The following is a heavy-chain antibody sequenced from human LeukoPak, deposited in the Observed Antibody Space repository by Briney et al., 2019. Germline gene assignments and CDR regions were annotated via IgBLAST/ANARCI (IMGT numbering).Heavy chain of an antibody. CDR1: GFTSSSYT. CDR3: ARLGAARSGCFDY. Sequence: GGSLRLSCAPSGFTSSSYTMNWVRQAPGEGLEWVSYISSGSSTIYYADSVKGRFTISRDNAKNSLYLQMNSLRDEDTAVYYCARLGAARSGCFDYWGQGTLVTVSS. D-gene: IGHD3-22*01. CDR2: ISSGSSTI. V-gene: IGHV3-48*02. J-gene: IGHJ4*02.